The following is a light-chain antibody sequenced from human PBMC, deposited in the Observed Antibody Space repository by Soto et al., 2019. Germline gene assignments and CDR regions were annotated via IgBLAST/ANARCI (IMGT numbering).Light chain of an antibody. CDR3: HQYNTYWT. CDR2: KAS. Sequence: DIQFTQSPSFLSSSVPDRVTITFRASQTISSWLAWYQQKPGKAPKLLIYKASSLESGVPSRFSGSGSGTEFTLTISSLQPDDFATYYCHQYNTYWTFGQGTKV. J-gene: IGKJ1*01. CDR1: QTISSW. V-gene: IGKV1-5*03.